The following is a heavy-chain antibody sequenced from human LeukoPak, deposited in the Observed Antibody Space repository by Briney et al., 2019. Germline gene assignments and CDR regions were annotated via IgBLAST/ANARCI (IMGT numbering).Heavy chain of an antibody. CDR2: IWYDGSNK. CDR3: ARGPYDSSGYYYY. CDR1: GFTFSSYG. J-gene: IGHJ4*02. Sequence: PGGSLRLSCAASGFTFSSYGMHWVRQAPGKGLEWVAVIWYDGSNKYYADSVKGRFTISRDNSKNTLYLQMNSLRAEDTAVHYCARGPYDSSGYYYYWGQGTLVTVSS. D-gene: IGHD3-22*01. V-gene: IGHV3-33*01.